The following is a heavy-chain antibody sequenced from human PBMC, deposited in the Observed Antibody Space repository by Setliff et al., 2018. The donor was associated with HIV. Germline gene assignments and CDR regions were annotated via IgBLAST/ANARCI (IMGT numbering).Heavy chain of an antibody. V-gene: IGHV4-39*02. CDR3: ASLYYISSWTSYFDS. CDR1: GGSISSDDYY. J-gene: IGHJ4*02. D-gene: IGHD3-10*01. CDR2: IYHSGST. Sequence: SETLSLTCTVSGGSISSDDYYWNWIRQPPGKGLEWIGSIYHSGSTYYNPSLKSRVTISLDTSNNHFSLKLSSVTAADTAVYRCASLYYISSWTSYFDSWGQGTLVTVSS.